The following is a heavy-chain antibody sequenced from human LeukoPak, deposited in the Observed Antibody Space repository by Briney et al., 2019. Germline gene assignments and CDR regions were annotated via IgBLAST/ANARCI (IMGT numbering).Heavy chain of an antibody. Sequence: PGRSLRLSCAASGFTFSSYAMHWVRQAPGKGLEWVAVISYDGSNKYYADSVKGRFTISRDNSKNTLYLQMNSLRAEDTAVYYCAKGDSTGYYYHYGYYFDYWGQGTLVTVSS. CDR3: AKGDSTGYYYHYGYYFDY. V-gene: IGHV3-30*04. CDR2: ISYDGSNK. CDR1: GFTFSSYA. J-gene: IGHJ4*02. D-gene: IGHD3-22*01.